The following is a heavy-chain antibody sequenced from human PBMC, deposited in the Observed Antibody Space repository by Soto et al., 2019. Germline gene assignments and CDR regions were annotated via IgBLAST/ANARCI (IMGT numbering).Heavy chain of an antibody. CDR1: GGSISSSSYY. J-gene: IGHJ3*02. CDR2: IYYSGST. D-gene: IGHD2-2*01. Sequence: QLQLQESGPGLVKPSETLSLTCTVSGGSISSSSYYWGWIRQPPGKVLEWIGSIYYSGSTYYNPSPHGRVTISLDTSMYQFSLKLRSVTAADTAVYYCASLGNLLGYCSSTSCSHDAFDIWGQGTMVTVSS. V-gene: IGHV4-39*01. CDR3: ASLGNLLGYCSSTSCSHDAFDI.